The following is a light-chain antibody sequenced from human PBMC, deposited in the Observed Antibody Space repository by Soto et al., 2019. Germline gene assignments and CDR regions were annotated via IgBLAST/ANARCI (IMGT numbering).Light chain of an antibody. CDR3: GTWDNSLSVVV. Sequence: QSVLTQPPSVSAAPGQRVTISCSGSSSNIGNNYVSWYQQLPETAPKLPIYENNKRPSGIPARFSGSKFGTSVTLVITGLQTGDEVDYYGGTWDNSLSVVVFGGGTMVTVL. CDR2: ENN. V-gene: IGLV1-51*01. J-gene: IGLJ2*01. CDR1: SSNIGNNY.